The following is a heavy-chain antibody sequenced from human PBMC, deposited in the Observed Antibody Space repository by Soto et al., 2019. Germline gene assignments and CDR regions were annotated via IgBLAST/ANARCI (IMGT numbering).Heavy chain of an antibody. CDR2: IYYSGST. V-gene: IGHV4-39*01. Sequence: PSETLSLTCSVSGGSISSSSYYWGWIRQPPGKGLEWIGSIYYSGSTYYNPSLKSRVTISVDTSKNQFSLKLSSVTAEDTAVYYCARRRDGYNYLDYWGQGTLVTVSS. CDR3: ARRRDGYNYLDY. J-gene: IGHJ4*02. D-gene: IGHD5-12*01. CDR1: GGSISSSSYY.